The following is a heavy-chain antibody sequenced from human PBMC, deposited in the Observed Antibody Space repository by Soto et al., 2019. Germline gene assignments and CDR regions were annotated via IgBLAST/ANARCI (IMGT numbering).Heavy chain of an antibody. CDR1: GFSFTDAW. Sequence: EVQLVESGGDLVKPGGSLRLSCAASGFSFTDAWMHWVRQAPGRGLEWVGRIKSKTDGGTTDYAAPVKGRFTISRDDSKNTLYLQMNNLRTEDTAVYCCATPPVAWGQGTLVTVSS. D-gene: IGHD6-19*01. CDR2: IKSKTDGGTT. V-gene: IGHV3-15*07. CDR3: ATPPVA. J-gene: IGHJ5*02.